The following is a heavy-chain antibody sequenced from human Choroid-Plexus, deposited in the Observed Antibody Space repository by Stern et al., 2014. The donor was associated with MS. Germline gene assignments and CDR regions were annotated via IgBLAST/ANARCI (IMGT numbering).Heavy chain of an antibody. CDR2: VSYDGSNK. V-gene: IGHV3-30*18. CDR1: GFTFGSCA. J-gene: IGHJ5*02. Sequence: VQLVESGGRVVQPGRPLRLSCVASGFTFGSCAMHWVRQAPGKGLEWVAGVSYDGSNKYYADSVKGRFTISRDNSQNTLYMQMSSLRPEDTAVYYCAKDRHYLTYFFDHWGQGSLVTVSS. D-gene: IGHD2/OR15-2a*01. CDR3: AKDRHYLTYFFDH.